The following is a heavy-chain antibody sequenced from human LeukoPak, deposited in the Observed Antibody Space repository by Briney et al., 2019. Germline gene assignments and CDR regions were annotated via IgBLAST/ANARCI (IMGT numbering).Heavy chain of an antibody. CDR1: GFTVSSNY. V-gene: IGHV3-66*01. D-gene: IGHD6-19*01. Sequence: GGSLRLSCAASGFTVSSNYMSWVRQAPGKGLEWVSVIYSGGSTYYADSVKGRFTISRDNSKNTLCLQMNSLRAEDTAVYYCAKDNPIAVAGTVDYWGQGTLVTVSS. CDR3: AKDNPIAVAGTVDY. J-gene: IGHJ4*02. CDR2: IYSGGST.